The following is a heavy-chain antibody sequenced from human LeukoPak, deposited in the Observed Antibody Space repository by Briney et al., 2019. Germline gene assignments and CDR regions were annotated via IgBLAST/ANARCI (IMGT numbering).Heavy chain of an antibody. D-gene: IGHD3-22*01. Sequence: ASVKVSCKVSGYTLTELSMHWVRQAPGKGLEWMGGFDPEDGETIYAQKSQGRVTMTEDTSTDTAYMELSSLRSEDTAVYYCATTFQSYDSSGYYSSNYYMDVWGKGTTVTVSS. CDR1: GYTLTELS. CDR3: ATTFQSYDSSGYYSSNYYMDV. J-gene: IGHJ6*03. V-gene: IGHV1-24*01. CDR2: FDPEDGET.